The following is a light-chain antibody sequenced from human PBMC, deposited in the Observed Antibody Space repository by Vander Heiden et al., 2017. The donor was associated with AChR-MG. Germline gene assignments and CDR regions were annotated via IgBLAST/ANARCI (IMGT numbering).Light chain of an antibody. CDR2: DVS. V-gene: IGLV2-11*02. Sequence: QSALTQPRSVSGSPGQSVTISCTGTSRKGGGYNYVSVYQQHQGKAPKLIIYDVSKRPSGVPYRLSGAKSGNTASLTISGRQAEDEADYYCCSYAGSYTPVVFGGGTKLTVL. CDR3: CSYAGSYTPVV. J-gene: IGLJ2*01. CDR1: SRKGGGYNY.